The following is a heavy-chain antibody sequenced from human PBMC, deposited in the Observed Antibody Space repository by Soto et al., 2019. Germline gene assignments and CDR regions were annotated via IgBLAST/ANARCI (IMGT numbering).Heavy chain of an antibody. V-gene: IGHV3-23*01. CDR1: GFTFSSYA. D-gene: IGHD3-3*01. Sequence: GGSLRLSCAASGFTFSSYAMSWVRQAPGKGLEWVSAISGSGGSTYYADSVKGRFTISRDNSKNTLYLQMNSLRAEDTAVYYCAKSGSAIRFLEWSPPLYWVYYMDVWGKGTTVTVSS. CDR3: AKSGSAIRFLEWSPPLYWVYYMDV. CDR2: ISGSGGST. J-gene: IGHJ6*03.